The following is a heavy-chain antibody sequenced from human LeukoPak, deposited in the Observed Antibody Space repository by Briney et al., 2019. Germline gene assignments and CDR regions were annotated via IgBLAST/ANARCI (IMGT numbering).Heavy chain of an antibody. V-gene: IGHV3-9*01. CDR1: GFTFDDYA. CDR3: AKDGGRGLRYFDWLLDY. Sequence: PGGSLRLSCAASGFTFDDYAMPWVRQAPGKGLEWVSGISWNSGSIGYADSVKGRFTISRDNAKNSLYLQMNSLRAEDTALYYCAKDGGRGLRYFDWLLDYWGQGTLVTVSS. CDR2: ISWNSGSI. J-gene: IGHJ4*02. D-gene: IGHD3-9*01.